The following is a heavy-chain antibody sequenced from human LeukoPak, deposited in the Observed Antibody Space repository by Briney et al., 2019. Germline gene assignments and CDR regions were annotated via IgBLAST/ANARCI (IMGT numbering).Heavy chain of an antibody. D-gene: IGHD6-19*01. CDR2: INPNSGGT. V-gene: IGHV1-2*02. Sequence: GASVTVSCKASGYTFTGYYMHWVRQAPGQGLEWVGWINPNSGGTNYAQKFQGRVTMTRDTSIGTAYMELSRLRSDDTAVYYCARDGYSSGWYGIGYDSNYFDYWGQGTLVTVSS. CDR1: GYTFTGYY. CDR3: ARDGYSSGWYGIGYDSNYFDY. J-gene: IGHJ4*02.